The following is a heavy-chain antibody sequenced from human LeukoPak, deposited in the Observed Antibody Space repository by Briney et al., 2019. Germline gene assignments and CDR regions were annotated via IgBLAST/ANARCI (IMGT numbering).Heavy chain of an antibody. J-gene: IGHJ3*02. CDR3: ARDKREPRYAFDI. CDR2: MNPNSGNT. D-gene: IGHD1-26*01. CDR1: GYTFTSYD. Sequence: ASVKVSCKASGYTFTSYDINWVRQATGQGLEWMGWMNPNSGNTGYAQKFQGRVTITRNTSISTAYMELSSLKSEDTAVYYCARDKREPRYAFDIWGQGTMVTVSS. V-gene: IGHV1-8*03.